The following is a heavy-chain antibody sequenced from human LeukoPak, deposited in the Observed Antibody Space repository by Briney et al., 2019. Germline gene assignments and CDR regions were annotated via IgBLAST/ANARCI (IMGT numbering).Heavy chain of an antibody. CDR2: TNPNSGGT. Sequence: ASVKVSCKASGYTFTGYYMHWVRQAPGQGLEWMGWTNPNSGGTNYAQKFQGRVTMTRDTSISTAYMELSRLRSDDTAVYYCARRGLEMASAPFDPWGQGTLVTVSS. CDR3: ARRGLEMASAPFDP. J-gene: IGHJ5*02. V-gene: IGHV1-2*02. D-gene: IGHD5-24*01. CDR1: GYTFTGYY.